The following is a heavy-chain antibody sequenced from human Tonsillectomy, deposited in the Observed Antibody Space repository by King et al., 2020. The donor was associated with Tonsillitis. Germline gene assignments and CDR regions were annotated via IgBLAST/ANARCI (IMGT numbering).Heavy chain of an antibody. V-gene: IGHV2-5*02. D-gene: IGHD2-21*01. J-gene: IGHJ5*01. CDR1: GFSLSTRGVG. CDR2: IYWDDDK. CDR3: RQRRGCYSYEGGVYSYVGLFDF. Sequence: QVTLKESGPTLVKPTQTLTLTCTFSGFSLSTRGVGVGWIRQPPGKALDWLALIYWDDDKRYSPSLKSRLTITKDTSETHVVLTMTNMDPVDKATYYCRQRRGCYSYEGGVYSYVGLFDFWGQGTLVTVSS.